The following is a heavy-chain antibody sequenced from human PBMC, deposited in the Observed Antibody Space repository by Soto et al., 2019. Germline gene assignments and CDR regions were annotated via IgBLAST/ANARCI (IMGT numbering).Heavy chain of an antibody. CDR3: ASGCSGITCFN. Sequence: EVQLVESGGGLVQPGGSLRLSCAASGFTFSSYWMYWARQAPGKGLVWVSRINSDGCSTNYADSVKGRFTISRDNAKNTLYLQMNSLRAEDTAVYYCASGCSGITCFNWGQGTLVTVSS. V-gene: IGHV3-74*01. J-gene: IGHJ4*02. CDR1: GFTFSSYW. CDR2: INSDGCST. D-gene: IGHD2-15*01.